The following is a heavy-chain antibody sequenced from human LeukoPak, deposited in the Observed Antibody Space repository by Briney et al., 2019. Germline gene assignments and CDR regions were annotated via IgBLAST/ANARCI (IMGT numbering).Heavy chain of an antibody. CDR2: INEDGSTT. D-gene: IGHD1-20*01. Sequence: PGGSLRLSCAASGFSFSSYWMHWVRQVPGKGLVWVSRINEDGSTTSYADSVKGRFTISRDNAKNTLYLQMNSLRAEDTAVYYCTKDLTGKYDYWGQGTLVTVSS. J-gene: IGHJ4*02. CDR1: GFSFSSYW. CDR3: TKDLTGKYDY. V-gene: IGHV3-74*01.